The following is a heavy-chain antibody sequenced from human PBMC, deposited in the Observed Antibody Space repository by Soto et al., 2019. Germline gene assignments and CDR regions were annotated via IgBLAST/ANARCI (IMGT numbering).Heavy chain of an antibody. V-gene: IGHV4-31*03. D-gene: IGHD5-18*01. CDR2: IYYSGST. Sequence: PSETLSLTCTVSGGSISSGGYYWSWIRQHPGKGLEWIGYIYYSGSTYYNPSLKSRVTISVDTSKNQFSLKLSSVTAADTAVYYCARGTKTRIQLWLYWGQGTLVTVS. J-gene: IGHJ4*02. CDR3: ARGTKTRIQLWLY. CDR1: GGSISSGGYY.